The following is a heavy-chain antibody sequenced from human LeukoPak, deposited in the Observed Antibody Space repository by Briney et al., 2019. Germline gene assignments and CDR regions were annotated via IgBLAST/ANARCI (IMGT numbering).Heavy chain of an antibody. Sequence: GGSLRLSCAASGFTFSSYAVHWVRQAPGKGLEYVSAISSNGGSTYYADSVKGRFTISRDNSKNTLYLQMGSLRAEDMAVYYCARDRGRFYYYGMDVWGQGTTVTVSS. CDR2: ISSNGGST. CDR3: ARDRGRFYYYGMDV. J-gene: IGHJ6*02. V-gene: IGHV3-64*02. D-gene: IGHD3-10*01. CDR1: GFTFSSYA.